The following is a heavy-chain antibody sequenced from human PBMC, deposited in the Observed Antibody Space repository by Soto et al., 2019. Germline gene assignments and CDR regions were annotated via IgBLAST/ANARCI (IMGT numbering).Heavy chain of an antibody. V-gene: IGHV4-34*01. D-gene: IGHD6-13*01. J-gene: IGHJ5*02. CDR2: INHSGST. CDR1: GGSFSGYY. Sequence: SETLSLTCAVYGGSFSGYYWSWIRQPPGKGLEWIGEINHSGSTNYNPSLKSRVTISVDTSKNQFSLKLSSVTAADTAVYYCARVVRGIAAGPGWFDPWGQGTLVTVSS. CDR3: ARVVRGIAAGPGWFDP.